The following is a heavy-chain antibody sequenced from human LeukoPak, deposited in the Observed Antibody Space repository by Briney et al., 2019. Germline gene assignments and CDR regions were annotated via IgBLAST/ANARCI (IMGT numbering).Heavy chain of an antibody. CDR3: ARAIAARIFDY. Sequence: SETLSLTCTVSGGSVSVYYWSWIRQPPGKGLEWIGYIYYSGSTNYNPSLKSRVTISVDTSKNQFSLKLSSVTAADTAVYYCARAIAARIFDYWGQGTLVTVSS. V-gene: IGHV4-59*02. CDR2: IYYSGST. J-gene: IGHJ4*02. CDR1: GGSVSVYY. D-gene: IGHD6-6*01.